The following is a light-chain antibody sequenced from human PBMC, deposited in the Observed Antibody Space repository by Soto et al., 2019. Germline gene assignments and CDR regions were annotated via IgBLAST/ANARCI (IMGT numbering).Light chain of an antibody. V-gene: IGKV3-15*01. Sequence: EIVMTQSPATLSVSPGEGATLSCRASQSVSSNLAWYQQKPGQAPRLLSYGASTRATGIPARFSGSGSGTEFTLTISSLQSEDFAVYYCQQYKTWPPLTFGGGTRVEIK. CDR3: QQYKTWPPLT. CDR2: GAS. CDR1: QSVSSN. J-gene: IGKJ4*01.